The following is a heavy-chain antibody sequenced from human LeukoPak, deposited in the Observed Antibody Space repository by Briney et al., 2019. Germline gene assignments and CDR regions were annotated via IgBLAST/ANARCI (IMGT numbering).Heavy chain of an antibody. D-gene: IGHD1-26*01. CDR3: AREGVGATMAN. Sequence: SQILSLTCAISGDTVSNKNAAWNRIRQSPSRGLEWLGRTYYRSKWYNDYAVSVKGRIDINPDTSKNQFSLQLNSVTPEDTAVYYCAREGVGATMANWGQGTRVTVSS. CDR1: GDTVSNKNAA. V-gene: IGHV6-1*01. J-gene: IGHJ4*02. CDR2: TYYRSKWYN.